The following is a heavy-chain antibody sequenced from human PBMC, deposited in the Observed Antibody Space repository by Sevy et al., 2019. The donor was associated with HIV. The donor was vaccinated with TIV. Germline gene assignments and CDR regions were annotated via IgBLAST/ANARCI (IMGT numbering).Heavy chain of an antibody. Sequence: GGSLRLSCAASGFTFSNAWMNWVRQAPGKGLEWVGRIKSKTDGGTTGYAAPVKGRFTISRDDSKNTLYLQMNSLKTVDTAVYYCTTSYSNYYYFDYWGQGTLVTVSS. J-gene: IGHJ4*02. CDR1: GFTFSNAW. D-gene: IGHD4-4*01. V-gene: IGHV3-15*07. CDR2: IKSKTDGGTT. CDR3: TTSYSNYYYFDY.